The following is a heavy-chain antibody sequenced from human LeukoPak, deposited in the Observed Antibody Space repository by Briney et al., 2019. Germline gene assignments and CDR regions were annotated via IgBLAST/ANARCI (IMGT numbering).Heavy chain of an antibody. D-gene: IGHD3-10*01. V-gene: IGHV1-18*01. CDR3: ARDPALYYYGSGSYGDV. CDR2: ISAYNGNT. Sequence: ASVKVSCKASGYTFTSYGISWVRQAPGQGLEWMGWISAYNGNTNYAQKLQGRVTMTTDTSTSTAYMELRSLRSDDTAVYYCARDPALYYYGSGSYGDVWGKGTTVAISS. CDR1: GYTFTSYG. J-gene: IGHJ6*04.